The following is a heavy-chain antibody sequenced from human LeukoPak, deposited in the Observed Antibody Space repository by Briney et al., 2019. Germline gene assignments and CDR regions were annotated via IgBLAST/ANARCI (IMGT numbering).Heavy chain of an antibody. J-gene: IGHJ4*02. CDR2: MDHSGSA. CDR3: ARRLSMIVVVFDS. Sequence: PSETLSLTCTVDDGALSGYYWSWIRQSPGKGLEWIGEMDHSGSANYIPSLKSRVTMPVDTSKNQFSLKLSSVTAADTAVYYCARRLSMIVVVFDSWGQGSLVTVSS. V-gene: IGHV4-34*01. D-gene: IGHD3-22*01. CDR1: DGALSGYY.